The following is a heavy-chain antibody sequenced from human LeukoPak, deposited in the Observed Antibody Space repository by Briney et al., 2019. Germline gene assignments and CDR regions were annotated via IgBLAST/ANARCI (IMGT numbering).Heavy chain of an antibody. V-gene: IGHV5-51*01. CDR2: IYPGDSDT. CDR1: GYKFSRHW. J-gene: IGHJ4*02. CDR3: ARLVVTPTYDY. Sequence: KHRESLKISCQGSGYKFSRHWIGWVRQMPGKGLEWMAIIYPGDSDTRYSPSFQGQVSISADKSINTAYLQWSSLKASDTAMYYCARLVVTPTYDYWGQGSLVTVSS. D-gene: IGHD2-21*02.